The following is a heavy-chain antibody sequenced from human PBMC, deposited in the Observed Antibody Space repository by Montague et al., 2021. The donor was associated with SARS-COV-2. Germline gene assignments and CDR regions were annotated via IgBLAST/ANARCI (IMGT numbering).Heavy chain of an antibody. D-gene: IGHD6-19*01. CDR2: IDWDDDK. J-gene: IGHJ4*02. Sequence: PELVKPTQTLTLTCTFSGFSLSTSGLCVSWIRQPPGKALEWLARIDWDDDKYYSTSLQTRLTISKDTSNNEVVLKLTNLDPVDTATYYCARMANCIGMAGFLDYWGQGTPVTVSS. V-gene: IGHV2-70*11. CDR1: GFSLSTSGLC. CDR3: ARMANCIGMAGFLDY.